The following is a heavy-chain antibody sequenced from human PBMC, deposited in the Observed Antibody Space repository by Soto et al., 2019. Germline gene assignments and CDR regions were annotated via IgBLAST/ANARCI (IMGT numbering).Heavy chain of an antibody. CDR1: GFTFSSYW. J-gene: IGHJ6*03. Sequence: GGSLRLSCTASGFTFSSYWMSWVRQAPGKGLEWVANIKQNGSEKYYVESVKGRFTISRDNAKNSLYLQMNNLRAEDTAVYYCASTDYSNYRNYYYYYMDVWGKGTTVTVSS. V-gene: IGHV3-7*01. CDR2: IKQNGSEK. CDR3: ASTDYSNYRNYYYYYMDV. D-gene: IGHD4-4*01.